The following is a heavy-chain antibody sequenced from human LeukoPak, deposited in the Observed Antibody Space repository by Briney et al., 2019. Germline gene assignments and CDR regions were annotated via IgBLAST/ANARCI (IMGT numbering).Heavy chain of an antibody. CDR3: AKLKGGSPALGLDY. J-gene: IGHJ4*02. Sequence: GGSLRLSCAASGFTVSSNYMRWVRQARGEGLEWVAVIYSGGSTYYADSVKGRFTISRDNAKNSLYLQMNRLRTKDTAVYYCAKLKGGSPALGLDYWGQGTLVTVSS. D-gene: IGHD3-16*01. V-gene: IGHV3-53*01. CDR2: IYSGGST. CDR1: GFTVSSNY.